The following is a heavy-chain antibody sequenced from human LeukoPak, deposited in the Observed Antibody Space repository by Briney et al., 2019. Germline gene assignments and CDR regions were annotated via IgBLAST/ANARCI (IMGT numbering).Heavy chain of an antibody. D-gene: IGHD6-19*01. CDR1: GCTFHKYA. J-gene: IGHJ4*02. CDR2: ISWNSGYI. CDR3: AKVRGTYSSGYFFDY. V-gene: IGHV3-9*01. Sequence: GGSLRLSCVASGCTFHKYAMHWLRQAPGKGLEWLSLISWNSGYIGYADSVKGRFTISRDNAKKSLDLQMNSLRAEDTAFYYCAKVRGTYSSGYFFDYWGQGTLVTVSS.